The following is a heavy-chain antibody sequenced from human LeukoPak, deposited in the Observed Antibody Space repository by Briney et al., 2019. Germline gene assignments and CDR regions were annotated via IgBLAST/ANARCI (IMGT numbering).Heavy chain of an antibody. CDR2: ISSSSSYI. CDR1: GFTFSSYS. V-gene: IGHV3-21*01. J-gene: IGHJ4*02. D-gene: IGHD3-10*01. CDR3: AKDPSGSYYGSGSYFDY. Sequence: PGGSLRLSCAASGFTFSSYSMNWVRQAPGKGLEWVSSISSSSSYIYYADSVKGRFTISRDNAKNSLYLQMNSLRAEDTAVYYCAKDPSGSYYGSGSYFDYWGQGTLVTVSS.